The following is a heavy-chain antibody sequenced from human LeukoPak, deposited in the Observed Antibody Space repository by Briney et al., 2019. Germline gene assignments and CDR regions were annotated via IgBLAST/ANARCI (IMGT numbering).Heavy chain of an antibody. CDR2: INPSGGST. Sequence: ASVKVSCKASGYTFTSYYMHWVRQAPGQGLEWVGIINPSGGSTSYAQKFQGRVTMTRDTSTSTAYMELRSLRSDDTAVYYCALKVGANGGYFDYWGQGTLVTVSS. CDR3: ALKVGANGGYFDY. J-gene: IGHJ4*02. CDR1: GYTFTSYY. V-gene: IGHV1-46*01. D-gene: IGHD1-26*01.